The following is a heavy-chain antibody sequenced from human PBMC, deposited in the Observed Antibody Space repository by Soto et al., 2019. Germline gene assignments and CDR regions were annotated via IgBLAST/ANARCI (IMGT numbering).Heavy chain of an antibody. J-gene: IGHJ4*02. CDR1: GFTFSSYS. CDR2: ISSSSSTI. Sequence: QPGGSLRLSCAASGFTFSSYSMNWVRQAPGKGLEWVSYISSSSSTIYYADSVKGRFTISRDNAKNSLYLQMNSLRDEDTAVYYCARKRRQQDIVLVPAAMLFDYWGQGT. CDR3: ARKRRQQDIVLVPAAMLFDY. D-gene: IGHD2-2*01. V-gene: IGHV3-48*02.